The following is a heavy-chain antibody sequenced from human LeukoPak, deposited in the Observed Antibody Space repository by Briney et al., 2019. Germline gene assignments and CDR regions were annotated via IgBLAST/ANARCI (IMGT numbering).Heavy chain of an antibody. CDR3: ATSDTSMDIFAY. V-gene: IGHV3-23*01. CDR1: ALTFWSYG. CDR2: NSGSGGRK. D-gene: IGHD5-18*01. J-gene: IGHJ4*02. Sequence: GGSLRLSCAPSALTFWSYGKNWVRQAPGKGVGWGSGNSGSGGRKYYAASVKGRFPISRDNSKNTLYLKMNRLRADDTAVYHCATSDTSMDIFAYWGQGNLVTVSS.